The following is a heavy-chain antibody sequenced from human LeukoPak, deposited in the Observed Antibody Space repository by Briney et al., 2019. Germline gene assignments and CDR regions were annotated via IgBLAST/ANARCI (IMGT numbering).Heavy chain of an antibody. CDR1: GFTFSSYA. D-gene: IGHD1-7*01. CDR2: ISGSGGST. Sequence: GGSLRLSCAASGFTFSSYAMSWVRQAPGKGLEWVSAISGSGGSTYYADSVKGRFTISRENSKNTLYLQMNSLRAEDTAVYYCAKARRTTEYYYYMDVWGKGTTVTASS. V-gene: IGHV3-23*01. CDR3: AKARRTTEYYYYMDV. J-gene: IGHJ6*03.